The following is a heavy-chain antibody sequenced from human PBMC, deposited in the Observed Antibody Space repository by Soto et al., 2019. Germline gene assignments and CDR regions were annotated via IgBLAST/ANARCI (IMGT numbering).Heavy chain of an antibody. J-gene: IGHJ6*02. V-gene: IGHV4-31*03. CDR2: IYYSGNT. CDR3: ARDRLMATAGTARHYFGLDV. Sequence: SETLSLTCTVSGGSIRSGGYYWSWVRQNPRKGLEWIGNIYYSGNTYYNPSLKSRLTISVDTSKNQFSLNLSSVTAADSAVYYCARDRLMATAGTARHYFGLDVWGQGTTVTVSS. D-gene: IGHD5-18*01. CDR1: GGSIRSGGYY.